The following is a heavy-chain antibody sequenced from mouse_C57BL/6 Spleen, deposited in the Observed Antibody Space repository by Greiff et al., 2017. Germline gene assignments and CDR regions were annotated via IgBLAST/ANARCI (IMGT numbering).Heavy chain of an antibody. V-gene: IGHV1-80*01. J-gene: IGHJ1*03. CDR1: GYAFSSYW. D-gene: IGHD3-3*01. CDR3: ARGEGPYWYFDV. CDR2: IYPGDGDT. Sequence: QVQLQQSGAELVKPGASVKISCKASGYAFSSYWMNWVKQRPGKGLEWIGQIYPGDGDTNYNGKFKGKATLTADKSSSTAYMQLSSLTSEDSAVYFCARGEGPYWYFDVWGTGTTVTVSS.